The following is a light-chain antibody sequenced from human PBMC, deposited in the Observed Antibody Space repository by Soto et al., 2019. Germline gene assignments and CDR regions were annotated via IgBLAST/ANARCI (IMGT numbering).Light chain of an antibody. Sequence: EIVLTQSPATLSVSPGGRATLSCRASQSVNSNLAWYQQKPGQAPRLLIYGASTRATGIPARFSGSGSGTAFTLTISRLEPEDFAVYYCQQYGSSPQTFGQGTKVDIK. CDR3: QQYGSSPQT. CDR1: QSVNSN. J-gene: IGKJ1*01. CDR2: GAS. V-gene: IGKV3-20*01.